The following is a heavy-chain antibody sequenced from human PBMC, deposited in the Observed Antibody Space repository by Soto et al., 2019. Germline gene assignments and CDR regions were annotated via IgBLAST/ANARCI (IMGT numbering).Heavy chain of an antibody. CDR2: INQDGSES. CDR3: ARPARECSSPGCAN. V-gene: IGHV3-7*01. Sequence: GGSLRLSCVVSGVTFRSYSNRWVRQAPGKGLEWVANINQDGSESYYVDSVKGRFTISRDNAKNSLYLQMTSLRAEDTAVYYCARPARECSSPGCANWGQGTLVTVSS. J-gene: IGHJ4*02. D-gene: IGHD2-2*01. CDR1: GVTFRSYS.